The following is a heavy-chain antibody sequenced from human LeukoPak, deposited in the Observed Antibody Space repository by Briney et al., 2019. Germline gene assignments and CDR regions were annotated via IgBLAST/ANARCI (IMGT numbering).Heavy chain of an antibody. CDR2: IYYSGST. V-gene: IGHV4-39*01. D-gene: IGHD3-16*01. J-gene: IGHJ4*02. CDR3: AILAYGGKDY. Sequence: PSETLSLTCTVSGGSISSSSYYWGWIRQPPGKGLEWIGSIYYSGSTYYNPSLKSRVTISVDTSKNQFSLKLSSVTAADTAVYYCAILAYGGKDYWGQGTLVTVSS. CDR1: GGSISSSSYY.